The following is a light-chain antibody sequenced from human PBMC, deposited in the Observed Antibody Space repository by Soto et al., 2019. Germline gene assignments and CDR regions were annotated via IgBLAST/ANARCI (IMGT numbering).Light chain of an antibody. J-gene: IGLJ1*01. CDR1: SSDVGLYNY. V-gene: IGLV2-14*01. CDR2: EVS. CDR3: SSYRSGGTFV. Sequence: QSALTQPASVSGSPGQSITISCTGTSSDVGLYNYVSWYQQHPGKAPKLMIYEVSNRPSGVSNRFSGSKSGNTASLTISGLQAEDEADYYCSSYRSGGTFVFGSGTKVTVL.